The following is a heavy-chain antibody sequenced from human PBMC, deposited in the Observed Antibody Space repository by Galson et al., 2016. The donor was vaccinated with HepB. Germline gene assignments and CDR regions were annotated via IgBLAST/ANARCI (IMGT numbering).Heavy chain of an antibody. Sequence: SLRLSCAASGFTFRGYAMSWVRQAPGKGLEWLSAITAAGGVTYYADSVKGRFTIARDNSKNTLYLQMNSLRAEDTAIYYCAQSSYDYVWGSYRFDSWGQGTLVTVSS. V-gene: IGHV3-23*01. CDR2: ITAAGGVT. D-gene: IGHD3-16*02. J-gene: IGHJ4*02. CDR1: GFTFRGYA. CDR3: AQSSYDYVWGSYRFDS.